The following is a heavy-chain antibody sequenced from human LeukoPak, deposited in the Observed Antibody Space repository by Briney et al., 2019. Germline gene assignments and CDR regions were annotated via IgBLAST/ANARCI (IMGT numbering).Heavy chain of an antibody. V-gene: IGHV3-23*01. CDR1: GFTFSSYA. D-gene: IGHD2-2*01. J-gene: IGHJ4*02. CDR3: AKRIGSSTTQIDS. CDR2: ISSSGGST. Sequence: GGSLRLSCAASGFTFSSYAMSWVPQAPAKGLEWISAISSSGGSTYYADSVKGRFTISRDNSKNALYLQMNSLRVEDTAIYYCAKRIGSSTTQIDSWGQGTLVTVSS.